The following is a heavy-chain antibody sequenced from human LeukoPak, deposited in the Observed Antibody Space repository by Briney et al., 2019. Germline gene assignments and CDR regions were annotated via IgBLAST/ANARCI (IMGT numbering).Heavy chain of an antibody. CDR1: GYTFTNYG. Sequence: ASVKVSCKASGYTFTNYGINWVRQAPGQGLEWMGWISTYNGNTNYAQKLQGRVTMTTDTSTSTAYMELRSLRSDDTAVYYCARVVEVDVDYYYYYMDVWGKGTTVTVSS. CDR3: ARVVEVDVDYYYYYMDV. V-gene: IGHV1-18*01. D-gene: IGHD2-15*01. J-gene: IGHJ6*03. CDR2: ISTYNGNT.